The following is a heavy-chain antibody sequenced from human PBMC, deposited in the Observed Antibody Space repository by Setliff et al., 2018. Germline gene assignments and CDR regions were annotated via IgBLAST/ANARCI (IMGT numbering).Heavy chain of an antibody. Sequence: GASVKVSCKASGYTFTPYGISWVRQAPGKGLEWMGWISADNYKTNHPERFTADSGKTKYVQKFQGRVTMTTETSTRTTYMELTSLRSDDTAVYYCARVRGFSTSSRDFYYHNMEVWGKGTTVTVSS. J-gene: IGHJ6*03. V-gene: IGHV1-18*01. CDR3: ARVRGFSTSSRDFYYHNMEV. CDR1: GYTFTPYG. CDR2: ISADNYKTNHPERFTADSGKT. D-gene: IGHD6-6*01.